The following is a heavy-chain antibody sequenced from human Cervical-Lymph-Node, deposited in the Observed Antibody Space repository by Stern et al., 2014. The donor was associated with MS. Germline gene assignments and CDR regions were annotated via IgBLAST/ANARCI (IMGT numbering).Heavy chain of an antibody. D-gene: IGHD1-26*01. CDR1: GYTFSSYA. J-gene: IGHJ4*02. CDR3: ARGRGVHIDY. CDR2: MNPHSSDK. V-gene: IGHV1-8*01. Sequence: VQLVESGAEVKKPGASVKVSCEASGYTFSSYAINWVRQATGQGLEWMGWMNPHSSDKGYAQKFQGRLTMTRDTSTNTAYMELSSLSSDDTAVYYCARGRGVHIDYWGQGTLVTVSS.